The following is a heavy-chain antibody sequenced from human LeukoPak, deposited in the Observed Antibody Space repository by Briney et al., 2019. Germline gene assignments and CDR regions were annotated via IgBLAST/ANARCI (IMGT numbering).Heavy chain of an antibody. V-gene: IGHV3-21*01. J-gene: IGHJ4*02. CDR2: ISSSSSYI. CDR1: GFTFSSYS. CDR3: ARDAYYDSSGYFDY. Sequence: GGSLRLSCAASGFTFSSYSMNWVRQAPGKGLEWVSSISSSSSYIYYADSVRGRFTISRDNVKNSLYLQMNSLRAEDTAVYYCARDAYYDSSGYFDYWGQGTLVTVSS. D-gene: IGHD3-22*01.